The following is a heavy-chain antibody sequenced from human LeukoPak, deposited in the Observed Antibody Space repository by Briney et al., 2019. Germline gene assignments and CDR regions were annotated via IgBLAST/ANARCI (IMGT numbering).Heavy chain of an antibody. CDR3: AKVRTPLRLGEVWPDAFDI. D-gene: IGHD3-16*01. V-gene: IGHV3-21*04. CDR2: ISSSSSYI. CDR1: GFTFSSYS. Sequence: GGSLRLSCAASGFTFSSYSMNWVRQAPGKGLEWVSSISSSSSYIYYADSVKGRFTISRDNSKNTLYLQMNSLRAEDTAVYYCAKVRTPLRLGEVWPDAFDIWGQGTMVTVSS. J-gene: IGHJ3*02.